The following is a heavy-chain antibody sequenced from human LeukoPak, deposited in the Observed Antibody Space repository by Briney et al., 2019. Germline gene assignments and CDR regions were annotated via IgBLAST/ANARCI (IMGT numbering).Heavy chain of an antibody. V-gene: IGHV3-21*01. CDR2: ISSSSSYI. CDR3: ARDKGIAAAGIIDY. CDR1: GFTFSSYA. D-gene: IGHD6-13*01. J-gene: IGHJ4*02. Sequence: PGGSLRLSCAASGFTFSSYAMSWVRQAPGKGLEWVSSISSSSSYIYYADSVKGRFTISRDNAKNSLYLQMNSLRAEDTAVYYCARDKGIAAAGIIDYWGQGTLVTVSS.